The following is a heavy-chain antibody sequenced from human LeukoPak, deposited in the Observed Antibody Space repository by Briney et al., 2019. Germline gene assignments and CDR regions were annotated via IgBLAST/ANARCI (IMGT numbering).Heavy chain of an antibody. J-gene: IGHJ5*02. D-gene: IGHD3-3*01. CDR3: ARGARRITIFGVVIQNTTSWFDP. V-gene: IGHV4-34*01. CDR1: GGSFSGYY. CDR2: INHSGST. Sequence: SETLSLTCAVYGGSFSGYYWSWIRQPPGKGLEWIGEINHSGSTNYNPSLKSRVTISVDTSKNQFSLKLSSVTAADTAVYYCARGARRITIFGVVIQNTTSWFDPWGQGTLVTVSS.